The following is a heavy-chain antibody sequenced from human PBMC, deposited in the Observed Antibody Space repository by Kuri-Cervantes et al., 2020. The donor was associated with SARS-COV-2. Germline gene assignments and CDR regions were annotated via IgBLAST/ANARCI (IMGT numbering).Heavy chain of an antibody. J-gene: IGHJ4*02. CDR2: IIPILGIA. Sequence: SVKVSCKASGGTFSSYTISWVRQAPGQGLEWMGRIIPILGIANYAQKFQGRVTITADKSTSTAYMELNSLRSEDTAVYYCASGAVADLFDYWGQGTLVTVSS. V-gene: IGHV1-69*02. CDR3: ASGAVADLFDY. CDR1: GGTFSSYT. D-gene: IGHD6-19*01.